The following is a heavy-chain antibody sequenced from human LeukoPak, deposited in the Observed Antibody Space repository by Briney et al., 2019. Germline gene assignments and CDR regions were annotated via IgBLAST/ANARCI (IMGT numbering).Heavy chain of an antibody. CDR2: IRYDGSNK. CDR3: AKGGSGYYSYYFDY. Sequence: GGSLRLSCAASGFTFSSYGMHWVRQAPGKGLEWVAFIRYDGSNKYYADSVKGRLTISRDNSKNTLYLQMNSLRAEDTAVYYCAKGGSGYYSYYFDYWGQGILVTVSS. V-gene: IGHV3-30*02. D-gene: IGHD3-22*01. CDR1: GFTFSSYG. J-gene: IGHJ4*02.